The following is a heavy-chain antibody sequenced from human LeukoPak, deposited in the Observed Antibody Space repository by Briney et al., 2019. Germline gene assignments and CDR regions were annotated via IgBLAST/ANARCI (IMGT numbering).Heavy chain of an antibody. Sequence: PGGSLRLSCAASRFAFSNYAMHWVRQAPGKGLEWVAVISYDGSIRYYTDSVKGRFTISRDVSKNTLFLQMNSLRAEDTALYYCTKAKYYHFDYWGQGTLVTVSS. V-gene: IGHV3-30*04. CDR3: TKAKYYHFDY. D-gene: IGHD3-16*01. CDR2: ISYDGSIR. CDR1: RFAFSNYA. J-gene: IGHJ4*02.